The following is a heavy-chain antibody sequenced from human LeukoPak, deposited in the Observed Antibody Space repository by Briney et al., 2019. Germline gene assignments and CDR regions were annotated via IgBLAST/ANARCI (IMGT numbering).Heavy chain of an antibody. V-gene: IGHV3-23*01. CDR1: GFTFSSYA. CDR3: AKDGLWFGELPDRFDS. J-gene: IGHJ4*02. Sequence: HPGGSLRLSCAASGFTFSSYAMSWVRQAPGKGLEWVSAISGSGGSTYYADSVKGRFTISRDNSKNTLYLQMNSLRAEDTAVYYCAKDGLWFGELPDRFDSWGQGTLVTVSS. CDR2: ISGSGGST. D-gene: IGHD3-10*01.